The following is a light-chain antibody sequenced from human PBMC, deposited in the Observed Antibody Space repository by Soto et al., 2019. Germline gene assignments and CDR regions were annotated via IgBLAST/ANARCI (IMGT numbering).Light chain of an antibody. CDR2: GVS. V-gene: IGKV1-39*01. Sequence: DIQITQSPSSLSASVGDKVTITCRACQSISSSLNWYQQNSGKAPNLLIYGVSRLQGGVPSSISGSGSGTDFTLSISSLQPEDFATYYCQQSYTAPSITFDQGTRLEIK. CDR3: QQSYTAPSIT. J-gene: IGKJ5*01. CDR1: QSISSS.